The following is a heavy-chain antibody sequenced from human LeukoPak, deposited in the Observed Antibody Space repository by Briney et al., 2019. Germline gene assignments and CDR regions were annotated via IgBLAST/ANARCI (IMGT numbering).Heavy chain of an antibody. CDR2: INHSGST. J-gene: IGHJ4*02. CDR3: ARGVSVDY. CDR1: GGSFSGYY. V-gene: IGHV4-34*01. D-gene: IGHD3-16*01. Sequence: SETLSLSCAVYGGSFSGYYWSWIRQPPGKGLEWIGEINHSGSTNYNPSLKSRVTISVDTSKNQFSLKLSSVTAADTAVYYCARGVSVDYWGQGTLVTVSS.